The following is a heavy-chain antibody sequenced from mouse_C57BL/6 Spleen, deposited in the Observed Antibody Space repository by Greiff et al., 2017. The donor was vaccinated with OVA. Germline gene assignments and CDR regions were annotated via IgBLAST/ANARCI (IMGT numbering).Heavy chain of an antibody. Sequence: DVKLVESGGGLVKPGGSLKLSCAASGFTFSDYGMHWVRQAPEKGLEWVAYISSGSSTIYYADTVKGRFTISRDKARNTLYLQMSSLKSEDTAMYYCTRAFDYGGTYFDYWGQGTTLTVSS. CDR2: ISSGSSTI. J-gene: IGHJ2*01. V-gene: IGHV5-17*03. CDR1: GFTFSDYG. D-gene: IGHD2-4*01. CDR3: TRAFDYGGTYFDY.